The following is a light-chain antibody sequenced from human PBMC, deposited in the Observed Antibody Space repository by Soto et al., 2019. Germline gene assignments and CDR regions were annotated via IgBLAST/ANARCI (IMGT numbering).Light chain of an antibody. CDR3: QQYGAYPLA. Sequence: EIVLTQSPGTLSLSPGERATLSCRASQSVRSTYLAWYQQKPGLAPRLLIFGVSNRATGIPDRFSGSGSGTDFTLTISRLEPEDFRVYYCQQYGAYPLASVGRTKVDIK. V-gene: IGKV3-20*01. CDR2: GVS. J-gene: IGKJ4*01. CDR1: QSVRSTY.